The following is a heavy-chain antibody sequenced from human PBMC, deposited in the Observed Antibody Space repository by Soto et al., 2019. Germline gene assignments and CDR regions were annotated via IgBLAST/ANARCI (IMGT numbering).Heavy chain of an antibody. CDR2: IYHSGST. D-gene: IGHD3-22*01. CDR3: ARAPARYYYDSSGYYYGDYFDY. J-gene: IGHJ4*02. V-gene: IGHV4-30-2*01. Sequence: SETLSLTCAVSGGSISSGGYSWSWIRQPPGKGLEWIGYIYHSGSTYYNPSLKSRVTISVDRSKNQFSLKLSSVTAADTAVYYCARAPARYYYDSSGYYYGDYFDYWGQGTLVTVSS. CDR1: GGSISSGGYS.